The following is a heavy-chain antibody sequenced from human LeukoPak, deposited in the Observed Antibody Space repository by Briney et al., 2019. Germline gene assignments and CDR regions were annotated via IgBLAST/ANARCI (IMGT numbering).Heavy chain of an antibody. J-gene: IGHJ4*02. CDR2: ISYDGSNK. V-gene: IGHV3-30*18. D-gene: IGHD3-10*01. Sequence: GRSLRLSCAASGFTFSSSSMHWVCNAPRKGLGWVAVISYDGSNKYYADSVKGRLANSRDNSKNTMYLQMNSLSAGDTAVYYCAKDRSPILLWCGDMGLWGQGTLVTVSS. CDR3: AKDRSPILLWCGDMGL. CDR1: GFTFSSSS.